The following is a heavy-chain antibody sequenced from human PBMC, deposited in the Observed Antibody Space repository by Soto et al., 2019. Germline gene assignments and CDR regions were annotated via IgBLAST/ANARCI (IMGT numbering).Heavy chain of an antibody. CDR3: ARDTYSYGLDV. Sequence: QVQLQESGPGLVKPSETLSLTCTVSGGSISSYYWSWIRQPAGKGLEWIGRIYASGSSSYNPSLKSRVTMSLITSKNQFSLKLTSVTAADTAVYYCARDTYSYGLDVWDQGTSVTASS. CDR2: IYASGSS. J-gene: IGHJ6*02. V-gene: IGHV4-4*07. CDR1: GGSISSYY.